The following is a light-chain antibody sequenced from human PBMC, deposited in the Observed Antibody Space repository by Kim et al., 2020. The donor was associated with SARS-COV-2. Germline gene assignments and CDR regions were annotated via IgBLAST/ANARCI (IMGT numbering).Light chain of an antibody. CDR3: QHYIRFPYT. CDR2: QAS. CDR1: QIINAF. V-gene: IGKV1-5*03. Sequence: SASVGDRVTITCRASQIINAFLAWYQQKPGKAPDLLIYQASSLQIGVPSRFSGSGSGTEFTLTINGLQPDDYATYYCQHYIRFPYTFGQGAKLEIK. J-gene: IGKJ2*01.